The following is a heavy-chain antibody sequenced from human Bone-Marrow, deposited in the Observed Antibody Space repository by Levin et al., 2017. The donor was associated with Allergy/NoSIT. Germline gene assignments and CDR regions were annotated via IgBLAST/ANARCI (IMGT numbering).Heavy chain of an antibody. J-gene: IGHJ4*02. D-gene: IGHD6-13*01. V-gene: IGHV3-20*04. Sequence: PSGGSLRLSCAASGFKFDDYGMTWVRQAPGKGLEWVAGTNWSGEKTGYGDSVRGRLTISRDNAKRSLYVQMDSLRAEDTALYYCARETRKTAAGAYYFDYWGQGILVIVSS. CDR1: GFKFDDYG. CDR2: TNWSGEKT. CDR3: ARETRKTAAGAYYFDY.